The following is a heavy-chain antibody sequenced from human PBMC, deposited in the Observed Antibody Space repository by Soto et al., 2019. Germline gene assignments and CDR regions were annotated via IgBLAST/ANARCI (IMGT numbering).Heavy chain of an antibody. CDR3: ARLGFPGAIYFDS. CDR2: IYPGDSET. V-gene: IGHV5-51*01. J-gene: IGHJ4*02. Sequence: PGESLKISCKGSGYNFTTFWIGWVRQMPGKGLEWVGIIYPGDSETKYSPDFEGQVTISADRSTNTAYLQWRSLRASDTAMYYCARLGFPGAIYFDSWGLGTLVTVSS. CDR1: GYNFTTFW.